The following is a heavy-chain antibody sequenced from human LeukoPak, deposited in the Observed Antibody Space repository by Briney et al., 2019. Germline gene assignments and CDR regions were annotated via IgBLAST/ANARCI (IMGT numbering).Heavy chain of an antibody. CDR1: GGTFSSYA. J-gene: IGHJ6*03. V-gene: IGHV1-69*05. CDR2: IIPIFGTA. Sequence: ASVKVSCKASGGTFSSYAISWVRQAPGQGLEWMGGIIPIFGTANYAQKFQGRVTITTDESTSTAYMELSSLRSEDTAVYYCARGEQQLAKPGDFSYYYYMDVWDKGTTVTVSS. D-gene: IGHD6-13*01. CDR3: ARGEQQLAKPGDFSYYYYMDV.